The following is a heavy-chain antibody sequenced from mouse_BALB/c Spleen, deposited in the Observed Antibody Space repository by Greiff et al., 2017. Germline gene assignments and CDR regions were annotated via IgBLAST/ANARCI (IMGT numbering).Heavy chain of an antibody. CDR1: GFSLTSYG. Sequence: VQRVESGPGLVAPSQSLSITCTVSGFSLTSYGVHWVRQPPGKGLEWLGVIWAGGSTNYNSALMSRLSISKDNSKSQVFLKMNSLQTDDTAMYYCASPYYRYDDYAMDYWGQGTSVTVSS. D-gene: IGHD2-14*01. J-gene: IGHJ4*01. CDR2: IWAGGST. CDR3: ASPYYRYDDYAMDY. V-gene: IGHV2-9*02.